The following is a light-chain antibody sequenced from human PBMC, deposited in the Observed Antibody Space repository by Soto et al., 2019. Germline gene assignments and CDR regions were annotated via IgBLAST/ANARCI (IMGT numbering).Light chain of an antibody. V-gene: IGKV3D-15*01. CDR3: QQFRNWPWT. CDR2: AGS. J-gene: IGKJ1*01. CDR1: QSISIN. Sequence: EIVLTHSPCTLSVSPVDRVALSCRASQSISINLACYQHKPGQAPRLLIHAGSTRATGIPARISGSGSGTEFTLTISSLQSEDFAVYYCQQFRNWPWTFGQGTKVDI.